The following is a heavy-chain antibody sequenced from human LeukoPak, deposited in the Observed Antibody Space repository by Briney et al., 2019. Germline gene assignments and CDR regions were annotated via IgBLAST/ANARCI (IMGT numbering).Heavy chain of an antibody. V-gene: IGHV1-8*01. Sequence: ASVKVSCKASGYTFTSYDINWVRQATGQWLEWMGWMNPNSGNTSYAQKFQGRVTMTRNTSISTAYMELSSLTSEDTAIYYCARRNKDDDNFRLVDYWGQGTLVTVSS. J-gene: IGHJ4*02. CDR3: ARRNKDDDNFRLVDY. CDR1: GYTFTSYD. CDR2: MNPNSGNT. D-gene: IGHD5-24*01.